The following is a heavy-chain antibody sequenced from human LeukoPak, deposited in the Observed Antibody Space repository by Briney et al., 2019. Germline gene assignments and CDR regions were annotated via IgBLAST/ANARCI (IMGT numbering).Heavy chain of an antibody. V-gene: IGHV1-18*01. CDR3: ARESEGATGLY. J-gene: IGHJ4*02. CDR1: GYSFTSYV. CDR2: ISTYNGNT. D-gene: IGHD1-26*01. Sequence: ASVKVSCKASGYSFTSYVIIWVRQAPGQGLEWMGWISTYNGNTNYAQKFHDRVTMTTDTTTSTAYMEVRSLRSDDTAVYYCARESEGATGLYWGQGTLVTVSS.